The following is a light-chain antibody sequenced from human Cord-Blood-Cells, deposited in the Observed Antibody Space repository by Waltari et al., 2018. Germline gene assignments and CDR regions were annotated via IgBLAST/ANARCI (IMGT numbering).Light chain of an antibody. CDR2: STN. V-gene: IGLV8-61*01. CDR3: VLYMGSGIS. Sequence: QTVVTQEPSFSVSPGGTVTLTCGFSSGSVSTNYYPSCYQQTPGQPPRTLIYSTNTRSAGFPDRFSGSILGNKAALTITGAQADDESDYYCVLYMGSGISFGGGTKLTVL. J-gene: IGLJ2*01. CDR1: SGSVSTNYY.